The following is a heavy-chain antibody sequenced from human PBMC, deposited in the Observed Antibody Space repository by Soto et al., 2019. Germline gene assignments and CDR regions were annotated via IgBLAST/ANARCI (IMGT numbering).Heavy chain of an antibody. CDR1: GGSFSGYY. V-gene: IGHV4-34*01. D-gene: IGHD1-26*01. Sequence: QVQLQQWGAGLLKPSETLSLTCAVYGGSFSGYYWSWIRQPPGKGLEWIGEINHSGSTNYNPSLKSRVTISVDTSKNQFSPKLSSVTAADTAVYYCARGGGGATPYDYWGQGTLVTVSS. CDR2: INHSGST. CDR3: ARGGGGATPYDY. J-gene: IGHJ4*02.